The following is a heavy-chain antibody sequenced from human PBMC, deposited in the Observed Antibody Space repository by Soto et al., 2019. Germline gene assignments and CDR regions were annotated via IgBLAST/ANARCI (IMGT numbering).Heavy chain of an antibody. J-gene: IGHJ4*02. V-gene: IGHV3-33*01. CDR2: IWYDGSNK. D-gene: IGHD3-3*01. CDR3: ARENGVVIIPNYFDY. Sequence: AGSPGLASAACGETFKIYGMHGVRKTTGKGLEWVAVIWYDGSNKYYADSVKGRFTISRDNSKNTLYLQMNSLRAEDTAVYYCARENGVVIIPNYFDYWGQGTLVTGSS. CDR1: GETFKIYG.